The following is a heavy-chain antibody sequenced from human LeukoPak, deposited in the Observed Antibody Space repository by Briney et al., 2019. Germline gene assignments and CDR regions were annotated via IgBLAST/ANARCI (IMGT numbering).Heavy chain of an antibody. V-gene: IGHV3-23*01. Sequence: PGGSLRLSCAASRFTFSSYAMSWVRQAPGKGLEWVSAISGSGGSTYYADSVKGRFTISRDNSKNTLYLQMNSLRAEDTAVYYCAKLMTGYYKMNNWFDPWGQGTLVTVSS. CDR1: RFTFSSYA. J-gene: IGHJ5*02. D-gene: IGHD3-9*01. CDR2: ISGSGGST. CDR3: AKLMTGYYKMNNWFDP.